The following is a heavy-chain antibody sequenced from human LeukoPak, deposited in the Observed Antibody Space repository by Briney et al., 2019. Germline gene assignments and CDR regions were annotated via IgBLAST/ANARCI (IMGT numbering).Heavy chain of an antibody. CDR2: ISETGDSK. V-gene: IGHV3-23*01. CDR1: GFTVSSYW. D-gene: IGHD3-3*01. J-gene: IGHJ4*02. Sequence: PGGSLRLSCVASGFTVSSYWMSWVRQAPGKGLEWVSSISETGDSKYYADSVQGRFIISRDNSKNTLYLQMNSLRAEDTAVYYCAKGTYDFWSGYCLFDYWGQGTLVTVSS. CDR3: AKGTYDFWSGYCLFDY.